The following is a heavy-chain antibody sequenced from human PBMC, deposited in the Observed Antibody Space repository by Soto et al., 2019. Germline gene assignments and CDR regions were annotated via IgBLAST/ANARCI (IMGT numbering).Heavy chain of an antibody. V-gene: IGHV4-39*01. J-gene: IGHJ4*02. Sequence: PSETLSLTCTVSGGSISSSSYYWGWIRQPPGKGLEWIGSIYYSGSTYYNPSLKSRVTISVDTSKNQFSLKLSSVTAADTAVYYCARLEAFLDSSSWDYWGQGTLVTVSS. D-gene: IGHD6-13*01. CDR3: ARLEAFLDSSSWDY. CDR1: GGSISSSSYY. CDR2: IYYSGST.